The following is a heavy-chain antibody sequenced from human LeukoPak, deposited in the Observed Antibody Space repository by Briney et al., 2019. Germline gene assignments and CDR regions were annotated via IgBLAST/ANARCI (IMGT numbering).Heavy chain of an antibody. D-gene: IGHD3-10*01. J-gene: IGHJ4*02. Sequence: GGSLRLSCAASGFTFSDYWMSWVRQAPGKGLEWVANIKQDGSEKYYVDSVKGRFTISRDNAKNSLHLQMNTLRAEDTAVYYCAKAGYGSGSSFFDQWGQGTLVTVSS. CDR1: GFTFSDYW. CDR2: IKQDGSEK. V-gene: IGHV3-7*01. CDR3: AKAGYGSGSSFFDQ.